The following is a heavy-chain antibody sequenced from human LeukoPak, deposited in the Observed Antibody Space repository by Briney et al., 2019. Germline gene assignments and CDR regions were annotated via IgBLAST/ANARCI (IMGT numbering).Heavy chain of an antibody. J-gene: IGHJ5*02. CDR1: GFAVGNYC. CDR3: TWEDWGALA. CDR2: IKIDESDA. V-gene: IGHV3-7*01. Sequence: GGSLRLSCVASGFAVGNYCVNWVRQAPGKGLEWVANIKIDESDAEYLGSVSGRFTISRDNAKNSLYLEMHSLRAEDTARYSCTWEDWGALAWGQGTLVTVSS. D-gene: IGHD7-27*01.